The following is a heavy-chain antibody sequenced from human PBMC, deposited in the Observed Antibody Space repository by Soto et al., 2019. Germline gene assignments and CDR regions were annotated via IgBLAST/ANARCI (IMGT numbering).Heavy chain of an antibody. CDR3: AGRIPFGNGIDV. J-gene: IGHJ6*02. Sequence: EVQLVESGGGLVQPGGSLRLSCAASGFTFSSYAMHWVRQAPGKGLEYVSAITSNWGNTDYASSVKGGFTISRDNSKNTLYLQMCRLRAKDRAGYYCAGRIPFGNGIDVWGQGTTVTVSS. CDR2: ITSNWGNT. CDR1: GFTFSSYA. D-gene: IGHD2-21*01. V-gene: IGHV3-64*01.